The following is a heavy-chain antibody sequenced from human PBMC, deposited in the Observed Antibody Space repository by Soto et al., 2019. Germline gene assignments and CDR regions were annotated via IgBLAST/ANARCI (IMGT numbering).Heavy chain of an antibody. Sequence: QVQLQQWGAGLLKPSETLSLTCAVNGGSFTGYYWSWVRQPPGKGLEWIGEVKDGVVTNHSPRLRGRVTIPSDAPKQRFSLKVTSVTAADTAVYYCTGGQEGGVATHSDQGTLVTVSS. CDR2: VKDGVVT. CDR1: GGSFTGYY. V-gene: IGHV4-34*01. D-gene: IGHD5-12*01. J-gene: IGHJ4*02. CDR3: TGGQEGGVATH.